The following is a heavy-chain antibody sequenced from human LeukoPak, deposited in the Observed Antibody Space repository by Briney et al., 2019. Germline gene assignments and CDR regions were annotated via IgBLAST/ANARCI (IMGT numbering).Heavy chain of an antibody. CDR3: ARDYSSGWPGY. CDR2: IKQDGSQK. V-gene: IGHV3-7*01. D-gene: IGHD6-19*01. CDR1: GFTFSSYW. J-gene: IGHJ4*02. Sequence: GGSLRLSCAASGFTFSSYWMSWVRQAPGKGLEWVANIKQDGSQKYYVDSVKGRFTISRDNAKNSVYLQMNSLRAEDTAVYYCARDYSSGWPGYWGQGTLVTASS.